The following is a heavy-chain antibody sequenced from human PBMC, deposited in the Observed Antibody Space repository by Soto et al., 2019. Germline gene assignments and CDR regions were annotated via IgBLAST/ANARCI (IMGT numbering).Heavy chain of an antibody. CDR3: ARSSPHVNIVATPGAFDI. V-gene: IGHV3-66*01. J-gene: IGHJ3*02. CDR2: IYSGGST. CDR1: GFTVSSNY. D-gene: IGHD5-12*01. Sequence: GGSLRLSCAASGFTVSSNYMSWVRQAPGKGLEWVSVIYSGGSTYYADSVKGRFTISRDNSKNTLYLQMNSLRAEDTAVYYCARSSPHVNIVATPGAFDIWGQGTMVTVSS.